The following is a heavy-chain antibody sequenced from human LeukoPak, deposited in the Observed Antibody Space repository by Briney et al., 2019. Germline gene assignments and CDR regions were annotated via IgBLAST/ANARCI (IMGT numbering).Heavy chain of an antibody. Sequence: GGSLRLSCAASGFTFSSYAMHWVRQAPGKGLEWVAVISYDGSNKYYADSVKGRFTISRDNSKNTLYLQMNSLRAEDTAVYYCARVLDSNGYYYYFDYWGQGTLVTVSS. V-gene: IGHV3-30-3*01. CDR2: ISYDGSNK. J-gene: IGHJ4*02. CDR1: GFTFSSYA. CDR3: ARVLDSNGYYYYFDY. D-gene: IGHD3-22*01.